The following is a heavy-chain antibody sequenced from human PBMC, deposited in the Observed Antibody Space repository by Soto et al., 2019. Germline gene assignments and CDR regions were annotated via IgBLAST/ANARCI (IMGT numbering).Heavy chain of an antibody. CDR2: INPSGGST. CDR3: ARNLAAGDY. J-gene: IGHJ4*02. Sequence: QVQLVQSGAEVKKPGASVKVSCKASGYTFTSFYIHWVRQAPGQGLEWMGIINPSGGSTNYAQKLQGRVIVTRDTSTSTVYMELSSLKSEDTAVYYCARNLAAGDYWGQGTLVTVSS. CDR1: GYTFTSFY. D-gene: IGHD6-13*01. V-gene: IGHV1-46*01.